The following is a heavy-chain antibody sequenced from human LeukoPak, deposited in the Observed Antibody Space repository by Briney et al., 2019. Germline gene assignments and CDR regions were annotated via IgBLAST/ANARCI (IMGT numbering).Heavy chain of an antibody. D-gene: IGHD3-9*01. Sequence: PGGSLRLSCAASGITFDDYAMHWVRQAPGKGLEWVSGISWNSNSIAYADSVKGRFTISRDNAKNSLYLQMNSLRVEDTALYYCTRDSPLYYDILTGYYPPPTYWGQGTLVTVSS. CDR3: TRDSPLYYDILTGYYPPPTY. CDR1: GITFDDYA. J-gene: IGHJ4*02. V-gene: IGHV3-9*01. CDR2: ISWNSNSI.